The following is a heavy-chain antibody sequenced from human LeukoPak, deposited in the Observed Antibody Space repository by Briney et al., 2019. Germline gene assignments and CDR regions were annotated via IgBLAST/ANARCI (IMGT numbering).Heavy chain of an antibody. D-gene: IGHD3-16*01. Sequence: SETLSLTCTVSGVSITTYYWSWIRQPPGKGLEWIGYIYYSGSTNYNPSLKSRVTISVDTSKNQFSLKLSSVTAADTAVYYCASSLYVWGTNWFDPWGQGTLVTVSS. V-gene: IGHV4-59*01. CDR3: ASSLYVWGTNWFDP. CDR1: GVSITTYY. J-gene: IGHJ5*02. CDR2: IYYSGST.